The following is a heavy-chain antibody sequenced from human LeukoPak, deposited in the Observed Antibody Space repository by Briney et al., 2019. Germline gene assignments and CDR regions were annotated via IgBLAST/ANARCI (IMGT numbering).Heavy chain of an antibody. CDR1: GYSISSGYY. Sequence: SETLSLTCTVSGYSISSGYYWGWIRQPPGKGLEGIGSIYHSGSTYYNPSLNSRVTISVNTSKNQFSLKLSSVTAADTAVYYCARRYGRYWGQGTLVTVSS. CDR2: IYHSGST. D-gene: IGHD1-26*01. J-gene: IGHJ4*02. V-gene: IGHV4-38-2*02. CDR3: ARRYGRY.